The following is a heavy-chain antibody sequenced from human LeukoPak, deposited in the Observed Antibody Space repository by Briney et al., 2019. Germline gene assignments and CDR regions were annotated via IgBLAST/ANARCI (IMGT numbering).Heavy chain of an antibody. J-gene: IGHJ4*02. V-gene: IGHV3-30*02. CDR3: AKDLLSFGRRIQIDYFDY. CDR1: GFIFSSYG. CDR2: IHYDGTEK. Sequence: GGSLRLSCAASGFIFSSYGMHWVRQAPGKGLEWVAFIHYDGTEKYYGDSVKGRFTISRDNSKNTLYLQMNSLRAEDTAVYYCAKDLLSFGRRIQIDYFDYWGQGTLVTVSS. D-gene: IGHD3-10*01.